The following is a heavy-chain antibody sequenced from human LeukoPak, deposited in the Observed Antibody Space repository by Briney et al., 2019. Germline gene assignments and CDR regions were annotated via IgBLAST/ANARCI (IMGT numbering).Heavy chain of an antibody. V-gene: IGHV3-73*01. J-gene: IGHJ4*02. CDR2: IRSKANSYAT. D-gene: IGHD2-15*01. CDR1: GFTFSGSA. CDR3: AKTLAVVVAATHFDY. Sequence: GGSLRLSCAASGFTFSGSAMHWVRQASGKGLEWVGRIRSKANSYATAYAASVKGRFTISRDDSKNTAYLQMNSLRAEDTAVYYCAKTLAVVVAATHFDYWGQGTLVTVSS.